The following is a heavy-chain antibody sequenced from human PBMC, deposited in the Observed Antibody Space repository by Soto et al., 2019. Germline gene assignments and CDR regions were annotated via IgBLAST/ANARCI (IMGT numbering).Heavy chain of an antibody. CDR2: ISGSGGST. CDR1: GSTFSSYA. D-gene: IGHD4-17*01. Sequence: EVQLLESWVGLVQPGGSLRHSFSASGSTFSSYAMSWVRQAPGKWLEWVSAISGSGGSTYYADSVKGLFTISRDNSKNTLYLQINSLRAEATAVYYCAKYFEGPVTSHAFDILGQGTMVTVSS. J-gene: IGHJ3*02. CDR3: AKYFEGPVTSHAFDI. V-gene: IGHV3-23*01.